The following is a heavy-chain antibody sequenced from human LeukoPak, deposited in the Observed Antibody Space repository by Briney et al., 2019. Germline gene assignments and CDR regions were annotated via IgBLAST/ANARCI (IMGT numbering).Heavy chain of an antibody. CDR3: ARVGCSGGSCRGYWFDP. D-gene: IGHD2-15*01. V-gene: IGHV3-64*01. Sequence: GGSLRLSCAASGFTFSSDAMHWVRQAPGKGLEYVSAISSNGGSTYYANSVKGRFTISRDNSKSTLFLQMGSLRVEGMAVYYCARVGCSGGSCRGYWFDPWGQGTLVTVSS. CDR1: GFTFSSDA. J-gene: IGHJ5*02. CDR2: ISSNGGST.